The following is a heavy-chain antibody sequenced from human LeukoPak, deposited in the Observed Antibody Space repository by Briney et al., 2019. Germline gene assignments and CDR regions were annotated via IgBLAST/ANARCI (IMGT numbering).Heavy chain of an antibody. Sequence: GGSLRLSCAASGFTFDDYGMSWVRQAPGKGLEWVSGINWNGGSTGYADSVKGRFTISRDNAKNSLYPQMNSLRAEDTALYYCARWGWSDCGGDCYSGHAFDYWGQGTLVTVSS. V-gene: IGHV3-20*04. CDR2: INWNGGST. CDR1: GFTFDDYG. CDR3: ARWGWSDCGGDCYSGHAFDY. J-gene: IGHJ4*02. D-gene: IGHD2-21*02.